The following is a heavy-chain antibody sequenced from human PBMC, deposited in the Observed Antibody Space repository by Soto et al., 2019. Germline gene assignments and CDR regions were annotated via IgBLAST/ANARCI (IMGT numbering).Heavy chain of an antibody. CDR2: INHSGST. CDR1: GGSFSGYY. D-gene: IGHD3-10*01. CDR3: ARGPGSGSRRGYYYYYGMDV. Sequence: SATLSLTCAVYGGSFSGYYWSWIRQPPGKGLEWIGEINHSGSTNYNPSLKSRVTVSVDTSKNQFSLKLSSVTAADTAVYYCARGPGSGSRRGYYYYYGMDVWGQGTTVTVSS. J-gene: IGHJ6*02. V-gene: IGHV4-34*01.